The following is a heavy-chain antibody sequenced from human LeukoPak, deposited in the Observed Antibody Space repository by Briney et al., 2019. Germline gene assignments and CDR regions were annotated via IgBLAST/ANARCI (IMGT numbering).Heavy chain of an antibody. D-gene: IGHD3-22*01. J-gene: IGHJ4*02. Sequence: GASVKVSCKASGYTFTSYAMNWVRQAPGQGLEWMGWINTNTGNPTYAQGFTGRFVFSLDTSVSTAYLQISSLKAEDTAVHYCAREALSNYYDSSGYYFDYWGQGTLVTVSS. CDR3: AREALSNYYDSSGYYFDY. CDR2: INTNTGNP. V-gene: IGHV7-4-1*02. CDR1: GYTFTSYA.